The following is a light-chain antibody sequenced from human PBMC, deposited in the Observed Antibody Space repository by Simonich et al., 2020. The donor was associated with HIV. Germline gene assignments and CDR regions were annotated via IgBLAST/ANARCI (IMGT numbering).Light chain of an antibody. J-gene: IGLJ2*01. CDR3: SSYTSSSTLV. CDR2: VVS. V-gene: IGLV2-14*01. CDR1: SSDIGGYNY. Sequence: QSALTQPASVSGSPGQSITISCTGTSSDIGGYNYVSWYPQHPGKAPKIIIYVVSNRPAGVSNRFSGSKSGNTASLTISGLQAEDEADYYCSSYTSSSTLVFGGGTKLTVL.